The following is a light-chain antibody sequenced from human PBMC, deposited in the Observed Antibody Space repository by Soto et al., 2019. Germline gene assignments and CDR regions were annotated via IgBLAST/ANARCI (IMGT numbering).Light chain of an antibody. CDR2: DAS. Sequence: DIQMTQSPSTLSASVADRVTITCRASQSINNWLAWYQQKPGKAPKLLIYDASSLESGVPSRFSGSGSGTEFTLTISSLQPDDFATYYCQQYDTYPGTFGQGTNLEIK. CDR3: QQYDTYPGT. J-gene: IGKJ2*02. CDR1: QSINNW. V-gene: IGKV1-5*01.